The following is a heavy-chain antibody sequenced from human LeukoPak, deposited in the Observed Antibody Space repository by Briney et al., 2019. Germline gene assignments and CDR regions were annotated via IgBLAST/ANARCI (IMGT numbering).Heavy chain of an antibody. CDR3: AREGPRGNSQFDY. CDR2: IWYDGSNK. D-gene: IGHD2/OR15-2a*01. V-gene: IGHV3-33*01. CDR1: GVTFSNYG. J-gene: IGHJ4*02. Sequence: PGRSLRLSCTASGVTFSNYGMHWVRQAPGKGLEWVALIWYDGSNKYYTDSVKGRLTISRDNSKNTLYLQMNSLRAEDTAIYYCAREGPRGNSQFDYWGQGTLVTVSS.